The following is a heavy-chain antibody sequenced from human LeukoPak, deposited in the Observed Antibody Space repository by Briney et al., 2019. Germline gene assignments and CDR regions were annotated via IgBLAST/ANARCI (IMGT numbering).Heavy chain of an antibody. CDR3: ARDHPSHYYGMDV. V-gene: IGHV3-74*01. CDR1: GFTFSSYW. CDR2: IHSDGSTT. Sequence: GGSLRLSCAASGFTFSSYWMHWVRQAPGKGLVWVSHIHSDGSTTSYADPVKGRFTISRDNAKNTLYLQMNSLRAEDTAVYYCARDHPSHYYGMDVWGQGTTVTVSS. D-gene: IGHD7-27*01. J-gene: IGHJ6*02.